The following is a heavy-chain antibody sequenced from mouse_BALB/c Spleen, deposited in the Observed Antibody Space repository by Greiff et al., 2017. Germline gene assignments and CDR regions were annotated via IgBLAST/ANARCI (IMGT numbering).Heavy chain of an antibody. CDR3: AREGSYDGYSTGAMDY. CDR2: ISYDGSN. D-gene: IGHD2-3*01. CDR1: GYSITSGYY. J-gene: IGHJ4*01. Sequence: VQLQQSGPGLVKPSQSLSLTCSVTGYSITSGYYWNWIRQFPGNKLEWMGYISYDGSNNYNPSLKNRISITRDTSKNQFFLKLNSVTTEDTATYYCAREGSYDGYSTGAMDYWGQGTSVTVSS. V-gene: IGHV3-6*02.